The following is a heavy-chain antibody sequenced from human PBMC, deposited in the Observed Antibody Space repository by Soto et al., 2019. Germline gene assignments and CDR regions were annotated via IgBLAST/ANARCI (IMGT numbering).Heavy chain of an antibody. V-gene: IGHV3-30*03. CDR3: ARGGRSGSSGYYNPSFDY. CDR2: ISYDGSNK. CDR1: GFRFSDYG. Sequence: QVQLVQTGGGAVLPGRSLSLSCAASGFRFSDYGMHWVRQAPGKGLEWAAVISYDGSNKYYADSVKGRFTISRDNSKNTLYLQMEGLRVEDTAVYYCARGGRSGSSGYYNPSFDYWGQGTLVSVSS. J-gene: IGHJ4*02. D-gene: IGHD3-22*01.